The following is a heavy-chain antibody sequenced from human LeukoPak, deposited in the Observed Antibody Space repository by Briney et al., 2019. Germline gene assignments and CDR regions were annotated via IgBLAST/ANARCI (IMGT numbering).Heavy chain of an antibody. V-gene: IGHV3-74*01. CDR2: INSDGSST. CDR1: GFTFSTYW. D-gene: IGHD4-17*01. CDR3: ARGTVTAPDY. J-gene: IGHJ4*02. Sequence: SGGSLRLSCAASGFTFSTYWMHWVRQAPGTGLVWVSLINSDGSSTNYADSVKGRFTISRDNSKNMLYLQMNSLRAEDTAVYSCARGTVTAPDYWGQGTLVTVSS.